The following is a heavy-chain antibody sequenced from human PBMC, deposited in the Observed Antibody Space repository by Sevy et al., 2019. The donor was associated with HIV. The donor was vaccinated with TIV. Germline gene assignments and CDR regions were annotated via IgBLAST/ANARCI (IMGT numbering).Heavy chain of an antibody. Sequence: ASVKVSCKASGYSFTSYGISWVRQAPGQGLEWMGWISTLNVNTNNAQKFQGRVTMTTDISTSTAYMELRSLRSDDTAVYYCARDDCSSLSCHGSLLYWGQGTLVTVSS. CDR1: GYSFTSYG. J-gene: IGHJ4*02. D-gene: IGHD2-2*01. CDR3: ARDDCSSLSCHGSLLY. V-gene: IGHV1-18*01. CDR2: ISTLNVNT.